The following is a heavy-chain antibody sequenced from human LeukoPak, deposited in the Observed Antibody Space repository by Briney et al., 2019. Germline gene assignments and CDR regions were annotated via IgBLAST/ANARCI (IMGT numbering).Heavy chain of an antibody. Sequence: PGGSLRLSCAASGFTFSSHGMSWVRQAPGKGLEWVSGINWNGGSTGYADSVKGRFTVSRDNAKNSLYLQMNSLRAEDTALYYCARVDYFYYFDYWGQGTLVTVSS. CDR3: ARVDYFYYFDY. CDR1: GFTFSSHG. J-gene: IGHJ4*02. V-gene: IGHV3-20*04. D-gene: IGHD2/OR15-2a*01. CDR2: INWNGGST.